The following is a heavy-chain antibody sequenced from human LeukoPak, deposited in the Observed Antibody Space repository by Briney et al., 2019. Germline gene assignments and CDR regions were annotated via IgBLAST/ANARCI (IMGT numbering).Heavy chain of an antibody. J-gene: IGHJ4*02. Sequence: SETLSLTCTVSSGSISTSNYYWGWIRQPPGKGLEWIGSIYYSGSTYYNPSLKSRVTISVDTSKNQFSLKLSSVTAADTAVYYCARVPLTMVRGVIMKSFDYWGQGTLVTVSS. CDR2: IYYSGST. CDR1: SGSISTSNYY. D-gene: IGHD3-10*01. V-gene: IGHV4-39*01. CDR3: ARVPLTMVRGVIMKSFDY.